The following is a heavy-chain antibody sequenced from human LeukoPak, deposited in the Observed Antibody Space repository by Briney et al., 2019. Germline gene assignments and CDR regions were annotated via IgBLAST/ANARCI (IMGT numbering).Heavy chain of an antibody. J-gene: IGHJ4*02. Sequence: GGSLRLSCAASGFTFSSYGVHWVRQAPGKGLEWVAVIWYDGSSKYYADSVKGRFTISRDNSKNTLCLQMNSLRAEDTAMYYCAKAGFVGTNDFDYWGQGTLVTVSS. V-gene: IGHV3-33*06. CDR1: GFTFSSYG. D-gene: IGHD1-26*01. CDR2: IWYDGSSK. CDR3: AKAGFVGTNDFDY.